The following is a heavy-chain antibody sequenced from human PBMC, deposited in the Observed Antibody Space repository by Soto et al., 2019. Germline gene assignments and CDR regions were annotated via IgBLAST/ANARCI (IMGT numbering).Heavy chain of an antibody. J-gene: IGHJ4*02. CDR2: ISSSSYTI. V-gene: IGHV3-48*04. D-gene: IGHD2-8*01. CDR1: GFSFRSYS. CDR3: AREFEYCSNGVCYPYFDS. Sequence: EVQLEESGGGLVQPGGSLRLSCAASGFSFRSYSMNWVRQAPGKGLEWLSDISSSSYTIYYADSVKGRFTISRDNAKNSLYLQMDSLRAEDTAVYYCAREFEYCSNGVCYPYFDSWGQGTLVTVSS.